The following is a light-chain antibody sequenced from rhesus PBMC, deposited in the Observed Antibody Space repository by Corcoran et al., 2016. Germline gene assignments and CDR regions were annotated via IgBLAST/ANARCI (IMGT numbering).Light chain of an antibody. Sequence: DIQMTQSPSSLSASVGDRVTITCRASQGISDYLSWYQQKPGKVPKRLIDAASSLESGVPSRFSGSGSWTEFTLTISSLQPEDFAAYYCLQGYSTPYSFGQGTKVEIK. CDR2: AAS. CDR1: QGISDY. J-gene: IGKJ2*01. V-gene: IGKV1-36*02. CDR3: LQGYSTPYS.